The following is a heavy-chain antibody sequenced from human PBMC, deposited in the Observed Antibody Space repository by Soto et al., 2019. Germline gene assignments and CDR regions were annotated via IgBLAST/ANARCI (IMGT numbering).Heavy chain of an antibody. CDR2: IYHSGST. Sequence: TLSLTCAVSCGSISSGGYSWSWIRQPPGKGLEWIGYIYHSGSTYYNPSLKSRVTISVDRSKNQFSLKLSSVTAADTAVYYCARAGYCSSTSCGPIDPWGQGTLVTVSS. CDR1: CGSISSGGYS. CDR3: ARAGYCSSTSCGPIDP. J-gene: IGHJ5*02. V-gene: IGHV4-30-2*01. D-gene: IGHD2-2*01.